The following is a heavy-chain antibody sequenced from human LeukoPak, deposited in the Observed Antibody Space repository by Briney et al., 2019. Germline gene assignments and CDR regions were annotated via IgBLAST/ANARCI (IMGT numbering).Heavy chain of an antibody. J-gene: IGHJ4*02. CDR2: IGGSGDNT. CDR3: AKPYYGSGSYYGFNYYAFDY. CDR1: GFTFSNYA. D-gene: IGHD3-10*01. V-gene: IGHV3-23*01. Sequence: GGSLRLSCAASGFTFSNYAMTWVRQAPGKGPEWVSTIGGSGDNTNYADSVKGRFTISRDNSENTLYLQMNSLRAEDTAVYYCAKPYYGSGSYYGFNYYAFDYWGQGTLVTVSS.